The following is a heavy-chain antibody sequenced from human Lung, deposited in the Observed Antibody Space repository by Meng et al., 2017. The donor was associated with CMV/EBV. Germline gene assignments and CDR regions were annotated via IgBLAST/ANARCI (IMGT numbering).Heavy chain of an antibody. CDR3: ARAGGFHPTDY. V-gene: IGHV3-21*01. J-gene: IGHJ4*02. D-gene: IGHD5-12*01. CDR1: GFTFSSYS. Sequence: SCAASGFTFSSYSMNWVRQAPGKGLEWVSSISSSSSYIYYADSVKGRFTISRDNAKNSLYLQMNSRRAEDTAVYYCARAGGFHPTDYWGQGTLVTVSS. CDR2: ISSSSSYI.